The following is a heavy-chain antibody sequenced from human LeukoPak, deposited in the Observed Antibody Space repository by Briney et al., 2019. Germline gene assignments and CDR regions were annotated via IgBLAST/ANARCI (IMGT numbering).Heavy chain of an antibody. CDR3: ASDGYSYGSDLRGH. Sequence: PGGSLRLSCAASGFTFSRYWMSWVRQAPGKGLEWVAIIKEDGSEKYYVDSVKGRFTISRDNAKNSLHLQMNSLRAEDTAVYYCASDGYSYGSDLRGHWGQGTLVTVSS. CDR1: GFTFSRYW. D-gene: IGHD5-18*01. CDR2: IKEDGSEK. V-gene: IGHV3-7*03. J-gene: IGHJ4*02.